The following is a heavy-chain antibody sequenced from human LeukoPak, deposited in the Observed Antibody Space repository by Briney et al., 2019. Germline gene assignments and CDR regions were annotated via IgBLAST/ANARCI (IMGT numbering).Heavy chain of an antibody. J-gene: IGHJ4*02. CDR3: AKDINVWGSYISPGDFDY. D-gene: IGHD3-16*01. Sequence: GGSLRLSCAASGFTFDDYAMHWVRQAPGKGLEWVSGISWNSGSIGYADSVKGRFTISRDNAKNSLYLQMNSLRAEDTALYYCAKDINVWGSYISPGDFDYWGQGTLVTVSS. CDR2: ISWNSGSI. CDR1: GFTFDDYA. V-gene: IGHV3-9*01.